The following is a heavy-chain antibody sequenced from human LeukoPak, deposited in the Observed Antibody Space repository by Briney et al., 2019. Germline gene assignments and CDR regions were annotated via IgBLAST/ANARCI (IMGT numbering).Heavy chain of an antibody. CDR2: ISSSSSYI. D-gene: IGHD4-17*01. CDR1: GFTFSSYS. J-gene: IGHJ4*02. V-gene: IGHV3-21*01. CDR3: ARVHYGDLEDYFDY. Sequence: GGSLRLSCAASGFTFSSYSMNWVRQAPGKGLECVSSISSSSSYIYYADSVKGRFTISRDNAKNSLYLQMNSLRAEDTAVYYCARVHYGDLEDYFDYWGQGTLVTVSS.